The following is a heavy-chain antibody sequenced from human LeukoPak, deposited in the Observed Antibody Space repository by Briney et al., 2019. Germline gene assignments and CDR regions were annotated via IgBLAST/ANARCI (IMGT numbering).Heavy chain of an antibody. CDR2: IYYSGST. Sequence: SETLSLTCAVYGGSISSGDYYWSWIRQPPGKGLEWIGYIYYSGSTYYNPSLKSRVTISVDTSKNQFSLKLSSVTAADTAVYYCAREVRTYYYDSSGYYDYWGQGTLVTVSS. D-gene: IGHD3-22*01. J-gene: IGHJ4*02. CDR3: AREVRTYYYDSSGYYDY. V-gene: IGHV4-30-4*01. CDR1: GGSISSGDYY.